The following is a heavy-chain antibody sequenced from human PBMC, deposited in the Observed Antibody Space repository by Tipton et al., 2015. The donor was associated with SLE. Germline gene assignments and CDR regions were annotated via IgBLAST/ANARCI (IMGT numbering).Heavy chain of an antibody. CDR1: GYTFTSYG. Sequence: QLVQSGAEVKKPGASVKVSCKASGYTFTSYGISWVRQAPGQGLEWMGWINPNSGGTNYAQKLQGRVTMTTDTSTSTAYMELRSLRSDDTAVYYCARDPGATTDYYYYYGMDVWGQGTTVTVSS. CDR3: ARDPGATTDYYYYYGMDV. CDR2: INPNSGGT. D-gene: IGHD1-26*01. V-gene: IGHV1-18*01. J-gene: IGHJ6*02.